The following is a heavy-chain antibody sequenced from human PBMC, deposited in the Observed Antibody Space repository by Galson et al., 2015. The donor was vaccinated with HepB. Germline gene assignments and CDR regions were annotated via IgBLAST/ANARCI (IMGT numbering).Heavy chain of an antibody. Sequence: SVKVSCKASGGTFSSYAISWVRQAPGQGLEWMGGIIPIFGIANYAQKFQGRVTITADESTSTAYMELSSLRSEDTAVYYCARDCSGGSCYFDYWGQGTLVTVSS. CDR3: ARDCSGGSCYFDY. CDR2: IIPIFGIA. CDR1: GGTFSSYA. V-gene: IGHV1-69*13. D-gene: IGHD2-15*01. J-gene: IGHJ4*02.